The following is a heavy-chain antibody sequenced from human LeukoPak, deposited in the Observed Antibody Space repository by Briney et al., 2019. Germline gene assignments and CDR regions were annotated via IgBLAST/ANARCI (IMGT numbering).Heavy chain of an antibody. V-gene: IGHV1-8*01. CDR1: GYTFTSYD. CDR2: MNPNRGNT. J-gene: IGHJ6*03. D-gene: IGHD6-19*01. CDR3: ARFGRKVAGASVYYYYMDV. Sequence: ASVKVSCKASGYTFTSYDINWVRQASGQGLEWMGWMNPNRGNTGYARKFQGRVSMTRNTSISTAYMEMSSLRSEDTAVYYCARFGRKVAGASVYYYYMDVRGKGTTVTVSS.